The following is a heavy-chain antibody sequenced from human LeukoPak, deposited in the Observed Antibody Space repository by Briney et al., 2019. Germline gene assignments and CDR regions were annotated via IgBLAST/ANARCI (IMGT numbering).Heavy chain of an antibody. J-gene: IGHJ4*02. CDR2: ISWNSGSI. CDR3: AKDKGSGSYHFDY. Sequence: PGGSLRLSCAASGFTFDDYAMHWVRQAPGKGLEWVSGISWNSGSIGYADSVKGRFTISRDNAKNSLYLQMNSLRAEDTALYYCAKDKGSGSYHFDYWGQGTLVTVSS. CDR1: GFTFDDYA. V-gene: IGHV3-9*01. D-gene: IGHD3-10*01.